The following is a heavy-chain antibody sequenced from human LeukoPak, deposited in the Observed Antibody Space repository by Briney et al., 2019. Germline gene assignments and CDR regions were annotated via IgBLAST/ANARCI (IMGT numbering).Heavy chain of an antibody. Sequence: GGSLRLSCAASGFTFSSYWMSWVRQAPGKGLEWVANIKQDGSAKYYVESVKGRFTISRDNAKNTLDLHMNSLRAEDTAVYYCAREEEYCDSATCYKYFQDWGQGTLVTVSS. CDR2: IKQDGSAK. V-gene: IGHV3-7*01. J-gene: IGHJ1*01. CDR1: GFTFSSYW. CDR3: AREEEYCDSATCYKYFQD. D-gene: IGHD2-2*02.